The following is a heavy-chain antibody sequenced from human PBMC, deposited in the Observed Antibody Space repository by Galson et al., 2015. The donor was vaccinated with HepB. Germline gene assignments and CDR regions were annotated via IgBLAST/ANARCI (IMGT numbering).Heavy chain of an antibody. CDR3: ARGQRDDFWSGYYTATPYFDY. J-gene: IGHJ4*02. V-gene: IGHV3-11*01. CDR2: ISSSGSTI. D-gene: IGHD3-3*01. Sequence: SLRLSCAASGFTFSDYYMSWIRQAPGTGLEWVSYISSSGSTIYYADSVKGRFTISRDNAKNSLYLQMNSLRAEDTAVYYCARGQRDDFWSGYYTATPYFDYWGQGTLVTVSS. CDR1: GFTFSDYY.